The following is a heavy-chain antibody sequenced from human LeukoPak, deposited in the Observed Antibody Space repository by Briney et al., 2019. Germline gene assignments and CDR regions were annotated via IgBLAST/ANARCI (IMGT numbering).Heavy chain of an antibody. Sequence: GGSLRLSCAASGFTFSSYAMSWVRQAPGKGLELVSAISGSGGSTYYADSVKGRFTISRDNSKNTLYLQMNSLRAEDTAVYYCAKFSTYYYDSSGSLFDYWGQGTLVTVSS. D-gene: IGHD3-22*01. V-gene: IGHV3-23*01. CDR2: ISGSGGST. CDR3: AKFSTYYYDSSGSLFDY. CDR1: GFTFSSYA. J-gene: IGHJ4*02.